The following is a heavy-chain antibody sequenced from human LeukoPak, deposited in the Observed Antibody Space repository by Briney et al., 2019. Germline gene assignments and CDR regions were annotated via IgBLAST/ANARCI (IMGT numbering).Heavy chain of an antibody. CDR1: GFTFSSYS. Sequence: PGGSLRLSCAASGFTFSSYSMNWVRQAPGKGLEWVSSISSSSSYIYYADSVKGRFTISRDNAKNSLYLQMNSLRAEDTAVYHCAKFIGSSWSGSYFDYWGQGTLVTVSS. CDR2: ISSSSSYI. D-gene: IGHD6-13*01. V-gene: IGHV3-21*04. CDR3: AKFIGSSWSGSYFDY. J-gene: IGHJ4*02.